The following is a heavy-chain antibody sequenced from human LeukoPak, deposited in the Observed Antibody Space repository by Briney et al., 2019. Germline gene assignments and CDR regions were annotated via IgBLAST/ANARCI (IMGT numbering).Heavy chain of an antibody. CDR2: IYHSGST. J-gene: IGHJ4*02. Sequence: KPSETLSLTCAVYGGAFSGYYWSWIRQPPGKGLEWIGSIYHSGSTYYNPSLKSQVTISVDTSKNQFSLKLSSVTAADTAVYYCTRLAGSSGYGYWGQGTLVTVSS. CDR3: TRLAGSSGYGY. CDR1: GGAFSGYY. D-gene: IGHD6-25*01. V-gene: IGHV4-34*01.